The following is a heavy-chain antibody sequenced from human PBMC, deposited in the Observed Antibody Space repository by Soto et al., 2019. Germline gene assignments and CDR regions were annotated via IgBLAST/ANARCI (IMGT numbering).Heavy chain of an antibody. J-gene: IGHJ6*02. D-gene: IGHD2-21*02. Sequence: QVQLQQSGPGLVKPSQTLSLTCTVSGGSISFDHYHWTWIRQPPGKGLEWIGYVHYSGSVLYNPSLQSRVSISVETYKNQFSLKLSSVTAADTAVYFCAREDDGGDRDYYGLDVWGQGTTVTVSS. CDR2: VHYSGSV. CDR3: AREDDGGDRDYYGLDV. CDR1: GGSISFDHYH. V-gene: IGHV4-30-4*01.